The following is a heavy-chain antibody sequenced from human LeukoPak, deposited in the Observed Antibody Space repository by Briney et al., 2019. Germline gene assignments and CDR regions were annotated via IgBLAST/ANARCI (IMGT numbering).Heavy chain of an antibody. D-gene: IGHD3-3*01. V-gene: IGHV3-21*01. CDR2: ISSSSSYI. J-gene: IGHJ5*02. CDR3: AGAEDFWSGYFSWFDP. CDR1: GFTFSSYS. Sequence: GGSLRLSCAASGFTFSSYSMNWVRQAPGKGLEWVSSISSSSSYIYYADSVKGRFTISRDNAKNSLYLQMNSLRAEDTAVYYCAGAEDFWSGYFSWFDPWGQGTLVTVSS.